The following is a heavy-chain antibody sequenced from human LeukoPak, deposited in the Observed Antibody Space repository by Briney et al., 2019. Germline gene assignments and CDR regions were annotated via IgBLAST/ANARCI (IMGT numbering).Heavy chain of an antibody. V-gene: IGHV3-7*01. J-gene: IGHJ4*02. Sequence: GGSLRLSCAASGFTFSSYWMSWVRQAPGKGLEWVANVNQDGGEKYYVDSVKGRFIISRDNAKNSVYLQMNGLRAEDTAVYHCATGRSCTTCYLPDYWGQGTLVTVSS. CDR3: ATGRSCTTCYLPDY. CDR2: VNQDGGEK. D-gene: IGHD2-2*01. CDR1: GFTFSSYW.